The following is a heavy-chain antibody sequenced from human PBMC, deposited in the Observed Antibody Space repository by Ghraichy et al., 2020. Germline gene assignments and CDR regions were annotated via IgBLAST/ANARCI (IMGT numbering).Heavy chain of an antibody. CDR1: GGSISSYY. Sequence: ETLSLTCTVSGGSISSYYWSWIRQPPGKGLEWIGYIYYSGSTNYNPSLKSRVTISVDTSKNQFSLKLSSVTAADTAVYYCARSTRYCSGGSCYSNYYYGMDVWGQGTTVTVSS. CDR2: IYYSGST. CDR3: ARSTRYCSGGSCYSNYYYGMDV. V-gene: IGHV4-59*01. J-gene: IGHJ6*02. D-gene: IGHD2-15*01.